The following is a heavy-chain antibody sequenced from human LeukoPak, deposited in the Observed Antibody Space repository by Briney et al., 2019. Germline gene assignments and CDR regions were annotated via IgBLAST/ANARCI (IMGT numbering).Heavy chain of an antibody. D-gene: IGHD3-10*01. Sequence: GGSLRLSCAASGFTFSSYSMNWVRQAPGKGLEWVSYISSSSSTIYYADSVKGRFTISRDNAKNSLYLQMNSLRDEDTAVYYCTRDLKVSSGKYYCYYGMDVWGQGTTVTVSS. CDR3: TRDLKVSSGKYYCYYGMDV. V-gene: IGHV3-48*02. CDR2: ISSSSSTI. CDR1: GFTFSSYS. J-gene: IGHJ6*02.